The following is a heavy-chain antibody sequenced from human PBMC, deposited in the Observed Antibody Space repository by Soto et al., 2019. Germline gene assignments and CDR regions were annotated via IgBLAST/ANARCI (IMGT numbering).Heavy chain of an antibody. Sequence: PSETLSLTCTVSGGSISSGDYYWSWIRQPPGKGLEWIGYIYYSGSTYYNPSLKSRVTISVDTSKNQFSLKLSSVTAADTAVYYCARRDSMIVVGQNAFDIRGQGTMVTVSS. J-gene: IGHJ3*02. CDR2: IYYSGST. CDR1: GGSISSGDYY. D-gene: IGHD3-22*01. V-gene: IGHV4-30-4*01. CDR3: ARRDSMIVVGQNAFDI.